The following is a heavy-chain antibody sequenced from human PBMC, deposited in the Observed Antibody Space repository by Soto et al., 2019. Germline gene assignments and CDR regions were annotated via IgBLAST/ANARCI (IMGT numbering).Heavy chain of an antibody. D-gene: IGHD4-17*01. Sequence: SETLSLTCTVSGGSFSTYYWSWIRQPPGKGLEWIGYIYHTGSTNHNPSLRSRVTMSVDTSKNQFSLKVRSVTAADTAVYYCARFDGDDNRFDPWGQGTPVTVSS. V-gene: IGHV4-59*01. J-gene: IGHJ5*02. CDR2: IYHTGST. CDR3: ARFDGDDNRFDP. CDR1: GGSFSTYY.